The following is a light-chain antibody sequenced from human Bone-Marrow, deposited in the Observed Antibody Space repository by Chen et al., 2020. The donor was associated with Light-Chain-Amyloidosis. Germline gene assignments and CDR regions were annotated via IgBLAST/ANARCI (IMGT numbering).Light chain of an antibody. CDR3: QSADSTGTYEVI. V-gene: IGLV3-25*03. Sequence: SYELTQPPSVSVSPGQTARITCSGDDLPTKYAYWYQQKPGQAPVLVIHRDTERPSGISERFSGSSSGTTATLTISRVQAEDEAAYHCQSADSTGTYEVIFGGGTQLTVL. CDR1: DLPTKY. J-gene: IGLJ2*01. CDR2: RDT.